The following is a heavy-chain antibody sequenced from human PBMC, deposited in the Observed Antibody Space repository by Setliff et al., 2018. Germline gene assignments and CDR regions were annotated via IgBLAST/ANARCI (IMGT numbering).Heavy chain of an antibody. D-gene: IGHD3-22*01. V-gene: IGHV4-34*01. Sequence: SETLSLTCAVYGDSFSDYYWSWIRQPPGQGLEWIEEINHSGHTNYSPSLRSRVTMSVDTSKKQLSLKLSSVTAADTAVYYCRVWVDMIEVDSWAQGTLVTVSS. CDR3: RVWVDMIEVDS. J-gene: IGHJ4*02. CDR2: INHSGHT. CDR1: GDSFSDYY.